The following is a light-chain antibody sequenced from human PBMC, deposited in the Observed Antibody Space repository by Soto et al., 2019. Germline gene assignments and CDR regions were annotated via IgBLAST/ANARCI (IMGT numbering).Light chain of an antibody. CDR1: QSISNH. J-gene: IGKJ1*01. V-gene: IGKV1-39*01. CDR3: QQSYSSPPT. CDR2: AAS. Sequence: IQMTQSPSSLSASVEDRVIITCRASQSISNHLNWYQQKPGKAPKLLIFAASSLQSGVPSRFSGSRSGPDFPLTTRSLQPEDFATYYCQQSYSSPPTFGQGTKVDIK.